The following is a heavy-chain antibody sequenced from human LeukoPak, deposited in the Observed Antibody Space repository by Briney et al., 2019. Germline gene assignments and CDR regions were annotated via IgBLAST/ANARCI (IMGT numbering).Heavy chain of an antibody. D-gene: IGHD6-13*01. CDR1: GGSISSGSYY. V-gene: IGHV4-61*02. J-gene: IGHJ4*02. CDR2: IYTSGST. CDR3: ARGHSSSWYYFDY. Sequence: SETLSLTCTVSGGSISSGSYYWSWIRQPAGKGLEWIGRIYTSGSTNYNPSLKSRVTISVDTSKNQFSLKLSSVTAADTAVYYCARGHSSSWYYFDYWGQGTLVTVSS.